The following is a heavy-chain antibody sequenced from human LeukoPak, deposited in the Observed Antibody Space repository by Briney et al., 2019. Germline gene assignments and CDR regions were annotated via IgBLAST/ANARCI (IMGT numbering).Heavy chain of an antibody. Sequence: GGSLRLSCTASGFTFSSYWLHWVRQPPGKGLVRVSRINSDGGSTSYADSVKCRFTISRDNANNTLYLHMNSLSAEDTAVYYCARRIQGMAPYYFDYWGQGTLVTVSS. CDR2: INSDGGST. CDR3: ARRIQGMAPYYFDY. D-gene: IGHD5-24*01. CDR1: GFTFSSYW. J-gene: IGHJ4*02. V-gene: IGHV3-74*01.